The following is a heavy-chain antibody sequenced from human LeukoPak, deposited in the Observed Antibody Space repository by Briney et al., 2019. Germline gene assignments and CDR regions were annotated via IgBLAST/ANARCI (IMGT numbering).Heavy chain of an antibody. CDR1: EGTYNKYT. CDR2: IMPIFNIT. CDR3: ARTAEYCDLSTPFFYYFDS. V-gene: IGHV1-69*13. Sequence: SVKVSCKASEGTYNKYTINCVRQAPGQGLEWMGGIMPIFNITSYAQKFRGRVTISADVFTTTAYVEVSGLSSDDTAVYFCARTAEYCDLSTPFFYYFDSWGPGTLVTVSS. D-gene: IGHD3-9*01. J-gene: IGHJ4*02.